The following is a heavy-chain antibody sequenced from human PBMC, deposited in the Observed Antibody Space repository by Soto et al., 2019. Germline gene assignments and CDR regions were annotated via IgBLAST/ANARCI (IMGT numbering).Heavy chain of an antibody. CDR3: ARDLRVRGVIKKLGLMDV. V-gene: IGHV3-11*06. J-gene: IGHJ6*02. Sequence: PGGSLRLSCAASGFTFSDYYMSWIRQAPGKGLEWVSYISSSSSYTNYADSVKGRFTIFRDNAKNSLYLQMNSLRAEDTAVYYCARDLRVRGVIKKLGLMDVWGQGTTVTVSS. CDR2: ISSSSSYT. D-gene: IGHD3-10*01. CDR1: GFTFSDYY.